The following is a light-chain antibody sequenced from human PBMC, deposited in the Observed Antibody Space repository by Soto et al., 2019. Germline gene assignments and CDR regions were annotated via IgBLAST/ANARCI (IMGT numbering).Light chain of an antibody. CDR1: QGTNNY. J-gene: IGKJ4*01. CDR2: AAS. CDR3: QKYDGVPLT. Sequence: DIHMTQSPSSLSSSLGDRVTITFLASQGTNNYLAWFQQKPGKVPKLLIYAASTLQSGVPSRFSGSGSGTDFTLTVSSLQPEDVATYYCQKYDGVPLTFGGGTKVDIK. V-gene: IGKV1-27*01.